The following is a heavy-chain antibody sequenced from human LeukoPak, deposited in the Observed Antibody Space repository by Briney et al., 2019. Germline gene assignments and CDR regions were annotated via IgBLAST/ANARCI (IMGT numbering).Heavy chain of an antibody. D-gene: IGHD1-26*01. CDR3: ARVRWYSGSYPIDY. CDR1: GFTFSSYS. Sequence: GGSLRLSCAASGFTFSSYSMNWARQAPGKGLEWVSSISSSSSYIYYADSVKGRFTISRDNAKNSLYLQMNSLRAEDTAVYYCARVRWYSGSYPIDYWGQGTLVTVSS. J-gene: IGHJ4*02. V-gene: IGHV3-21*01. CDR2: ISSSSSYI.